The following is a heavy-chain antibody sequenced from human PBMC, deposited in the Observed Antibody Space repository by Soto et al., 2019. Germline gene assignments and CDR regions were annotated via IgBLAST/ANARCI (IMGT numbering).Heavy chain of an antibody. J-gene: IGHJ4*02. CDR1: GYSFTNYW. D-gene: IGHD5-12*01. V-gene: IGHV5-51*01. CDR2: IYPGDSDT. CDR3: ARHEDGFNPLDS. Sequence: PGESLKISCKGSGYSFTNYWIGWVRQMHGKGLEWMGIIYPGDSDTRYSPSFQDQVTISADKSISTAYLQWSSLKPSDTAMYYCARHEDGFNPLDSWGQGALVTVSS.